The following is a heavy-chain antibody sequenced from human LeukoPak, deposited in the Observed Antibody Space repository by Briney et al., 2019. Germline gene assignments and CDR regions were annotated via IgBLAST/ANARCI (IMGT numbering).Heavy chain of an antibody. CDR3: ARVAASYSNSYYYYYYGMDV. Sequence: GGSLRLSCAASGFTVSSNYMSWVRQAPGKGLEWVSVIYSGGSTYYADSVKGRFTISRHNSKNTLYLQMNSLRAEDTAVYYCARVAASYSNSYYYYYYGMDVWGQGTTVTLSS. J-gene: IGHJ6*02. D-gene: IGHD4-11*01. CDR1: GFTVSSNY. CDR2: IYSGGST. V-gene: IGHV3-53*04.